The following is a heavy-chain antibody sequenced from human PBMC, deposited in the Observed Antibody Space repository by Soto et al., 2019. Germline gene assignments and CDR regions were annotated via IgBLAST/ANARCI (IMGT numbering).Heavy chain of an antibody. D-gene: IGHD2-21*01. Sequence: EVQLVESGGGLIQPGGTLRLSCAASGFTVSSNYMSWARQAPGKGLDWVSVIHSGGSTYYADSVKGRFTISRDNSKNTLYLQMNSLRAEDTAVYYCARLPFTYCGGDCYDYWGQGTLVTVSS. V-gene: IGHV3-53*01. CDR1: GFTVSSNY. J-gene: IGHJ4*02. CDR2: IHSGGST. CDR3: ARLPFTYCGGDCYDY.